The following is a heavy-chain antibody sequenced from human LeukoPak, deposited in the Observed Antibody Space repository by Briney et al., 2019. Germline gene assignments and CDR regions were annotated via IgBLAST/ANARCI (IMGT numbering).Heavy chain of an antibody. CDR2: FDPEDGET. CDR3: ATAIYGSGSYGY. V-gene: IGHV1-24*01. J-gene: IGHJ4*02. Sequence: ASVKVSCKVSGYTLTELSMHWVRQAPGKGLEWMGGFDPEDGETIYAQKFQGRVTMTEDTSTDTAYMELSSLRSEDTAVYYCATAIYGSGSYGYWGQGTLVTVSS. D-gene: IGHD3-10*01. CDR1: GYTLTELS.